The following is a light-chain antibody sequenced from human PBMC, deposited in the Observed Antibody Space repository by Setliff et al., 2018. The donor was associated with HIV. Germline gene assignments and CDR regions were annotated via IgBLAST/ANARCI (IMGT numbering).Light chain of an antibody. J-gene: IGKJ1*01. CDR3: QQYGSSPRT. CDR1: QSVRSSY. Sequence: EIVLTQSPGTLSLSPGERATLSCRASQSVRSSYLAWYQQKPGQAPRLLIYGASSRATGIPDRFSGSGSGTDFTLTINRLEPEDSAVYYCQQYGSSPRTFGQGTKV. CDR2: GAS. V-gene: IGKV3-20*01.